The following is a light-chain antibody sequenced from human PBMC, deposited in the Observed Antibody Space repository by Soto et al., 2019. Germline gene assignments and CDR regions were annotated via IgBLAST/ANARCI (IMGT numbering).Light chain of an antibody. J-gene: IGLJ2*01. Sequence: QSVLTQPASVSGSPGQSITISCTGTSSDVGGYNYVSWYQQHPGKAPKLIIYEVVNRPSGVSSRFSGSKSGNTASLTISGLQAEDDADFYCSSYTGSHTLVVFGGGTKLTVL. CDR1: SSDVGGYNY. CDR3: SSYTGSHTLVV. CDR2: EVV. V-gene: IGLV2-14*01.